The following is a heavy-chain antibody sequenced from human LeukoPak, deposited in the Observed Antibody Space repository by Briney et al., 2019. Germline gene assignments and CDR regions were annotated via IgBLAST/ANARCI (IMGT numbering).Heavy chain of an antibody. CDR1: GAPYSNYY. CDR3: AKIYNYGPNDDS. D-gene: IGHD5-18*01. V-gene: IGHV4-34*01. Sequence: PSETLSLTRALYGAPYSNYYWIWIRQPPGKGLEWIGEINHSGSTNYNSSLKSRVTVSIDTSKTQISLNVTSVTAADTAVYYCAKIYNYGPNDDSWRQGTLVTVSS. CDR2: INHSGST. J-gene: IGHJ4*02.